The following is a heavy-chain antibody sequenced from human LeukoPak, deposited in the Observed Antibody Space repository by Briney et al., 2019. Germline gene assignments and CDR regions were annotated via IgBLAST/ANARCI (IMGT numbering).Heavy chain of an antibody. Sequence: SETLSLTCTVSGGSISSSSYYWGWIRQPPGKGLEWIGSIYYSGSTYYNPSLKSRVTISVDTSKNQFSLKLSSVTAADTAVYYCARVSGVGAPRYYFDYWGQGTLVTVSS. D-gene: IGHD1-26*01. CDR3: ARVSGVGAPRYYFDY. CDR1: GGSISSSSYY. V-gene: IGHV4-39*07. J-gene: IGHJ4*02. CDR2: IYYSGST.